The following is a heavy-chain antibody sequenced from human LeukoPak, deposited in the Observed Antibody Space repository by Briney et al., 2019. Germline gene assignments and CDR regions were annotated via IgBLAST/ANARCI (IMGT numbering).Heavy chain of an antibody. CDR2: ISGSGDTT. Sequence: SGGSLRLSCAASEPTFNNYAMTWVRQAPGKGLGWVSTISGSGDTTYYADSVTGRFTISRDNSKSTVFLQMNSLRADDTAVYYCARALRAAHRPVYTYYYMDVWGKGTPVTVSS. J-gene: IGHJ6*03. D-gene: IGHD5/OR15-5a*01. CDR3: ARALRAAHRPVYTYYYMDV. CDR1: EPTFNNYA. V-gene: IGHV3-23*01.